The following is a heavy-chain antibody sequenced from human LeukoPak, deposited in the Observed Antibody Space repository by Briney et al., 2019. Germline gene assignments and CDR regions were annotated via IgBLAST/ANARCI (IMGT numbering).Heavy chain of an antibody. CDR3: ARMEDGYNPQGLNAFDI. CDR2: IYSAGST. V-gene: IGHV3-53*04. J-gene: IGHJ3*02. CDR1: GFTVSSNS. D-gene: IGHD5-24*01. Sequence: PGGSLRLSCAASGFTVSSNSMTWVRQTPGKGLEWVSLIYSAGSTNYADSVKGRFTISRHNSKNTLYLQMNSLRAEDTAVYYCARMEDGYNPQGLNAFDIWGQGTMVTVSS.